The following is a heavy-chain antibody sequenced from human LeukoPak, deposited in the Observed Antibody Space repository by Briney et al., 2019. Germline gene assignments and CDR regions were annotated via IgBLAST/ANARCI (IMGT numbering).Heavy chain of an antibody. J-gene: IGHJ4*02. CDR3: ARQTGSGLFILP. CDR1: GGSFSDYY. D-gene: IGHD3/OR15-3a*01. V-gene: IGHV4-34*01. CDR2: INHSGST. Sequence: SETLSLTCAVYGGSFSDYYWSWIRQSPGKGLEWIGEINHSGSTNYNPSLKSRLTISVDTSKNQFSLKLSSVTAADTAVYYCARQTGSGLFILPGGQGTLVTVSS.